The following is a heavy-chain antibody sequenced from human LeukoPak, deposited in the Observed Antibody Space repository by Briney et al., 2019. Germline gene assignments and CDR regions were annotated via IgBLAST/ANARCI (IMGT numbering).Heavy chain of an antibody. Sequence: APVKVPCKASGYTFTSYGISWVRQAPGQGLEWMGWISAYNGNTNYAQKLQGRVTMTTDTSTSTAYMELRSLRSDDTAVYYCARDTVGYSSSWYGPWGQGTLVTVSS. J-gene: IGHJ5*02. CDR1: GYTFTSYG. D-gene: IGHD6-13*01. V-gene: IGHV1-18*04. CDR2: ISAYNGNT. CDR3: ARDTVGYSSSWYGP.